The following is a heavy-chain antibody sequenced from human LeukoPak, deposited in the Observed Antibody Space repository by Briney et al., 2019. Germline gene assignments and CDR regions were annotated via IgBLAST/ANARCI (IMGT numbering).Heavy chain of an antibody. CDR1: GGSISSGSYY. Sequence: SQTLSLTCTVSGGSISSGSYYWSWIRQPAGKGLEWIGRIYTSGSTNYNPSLKSRVTISVDTSKNQFSLKLSSVTAADTAVYYCARGHCGGSCKQWYFDLWGRGTLVTVSS. V-gene: IGHV4-61*02. CDR3: ARGHCGGSCKQWYFDL. D-gene: IGHD2-15*01. J-gene: IGHJ2*01. CDR2: IYTSGST.